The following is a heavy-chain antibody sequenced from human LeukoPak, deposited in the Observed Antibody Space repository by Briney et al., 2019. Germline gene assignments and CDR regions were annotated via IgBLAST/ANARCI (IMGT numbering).Heavy chain of an antibody. Sequence: PGGSLRLSCEASGFTFSTFAMIWVRQPPGKGLEWVSSIFPSGGEIHYADSVRGRFTISRDNSKSTLSLQMNSLRAEDTAIYYCATYRQVLLSFESWGQGTLVTASS. CDR2: IFPSGGEI. V-gene: IGHV3-23*01. CDR1: GFTFSTFA. J-gene: IGHJ4*02. D-gene: IGHD2/OR15-2a*01. CDR3: ATYRQVLLSFES.